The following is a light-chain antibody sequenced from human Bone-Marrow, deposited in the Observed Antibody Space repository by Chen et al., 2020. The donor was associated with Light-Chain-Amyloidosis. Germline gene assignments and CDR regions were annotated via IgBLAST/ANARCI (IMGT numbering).Light chain of an antibody. J-gene: IGLJ3*02. CDR1: NIGSTS. CDR3: QVWDGSSDRPV. CDR2: DDS. V-gene: IGLV3-21*02. Sequence: SYVLTQPSSVSVAPGQTATIACGANNIGSTSVHWYQQTPGQAPLLVVYDDSDRPSGIPERFSGSNSGNTATLAISRVEAGDEADYYCQVWDGSSDRPVFGGGTKLTVL.